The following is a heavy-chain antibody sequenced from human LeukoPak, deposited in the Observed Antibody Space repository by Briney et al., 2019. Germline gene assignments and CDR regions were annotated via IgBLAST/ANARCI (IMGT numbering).Heavy chain of an antibody. V-gene: IGHV1-69*01. Sequence: GASVKVSCKASGGTFSSYAISWVRQAPGQGLEWMGGIIPIFGTANYAQKFQGGVTITADESTSTAYMELSSLRSEDTAVYYCACLDTAMVYKRPWGQGTLVAVSS. CDR1: GGTFSSYA. D-gene: IGHD5-18*01. CDR3: ACLDTAMVYKRP. CDR2: IIPIFGTA. J-gene: IGHJ5*02.